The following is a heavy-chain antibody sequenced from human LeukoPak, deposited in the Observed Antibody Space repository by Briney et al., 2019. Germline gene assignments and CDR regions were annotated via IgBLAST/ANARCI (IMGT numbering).Heavy chain of an antibody. V-gene: IGHV3-33*06. CDR1: GFTFSSYG. CDR3: AKPSCSGGSCYKYNWFDP. Sequence: PGRSLGLSCAASGFTFSSYGMHWVRQAPGKGLEWVAVIWYDGSNKYYADSVKGRFTISRDNSKNTLYLQMNSLRAEDTAVYYCAKPSCSGGSCYKYNWFDPWGQGTLVTVSS. D-gene: IGHD2-15*01. CDR2: IWYDGSNK. J-gene: IGHJ5*02.